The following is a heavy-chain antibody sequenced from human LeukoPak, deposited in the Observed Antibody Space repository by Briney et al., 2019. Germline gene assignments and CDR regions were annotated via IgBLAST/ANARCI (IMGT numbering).Heavy chain of an antibody. CDR2: IYTSGST. CDR3: ARGSAYIRPGEWFDR. V-gene: IGHV4-61*02. Sequence: SETLSLTCTFSGGSNSSGSYYWSWLRQPAGKGLEWIGRIYTSGSTNYNPSLESRVTISVDASKNQFFLKLSSVTAADTAVYYCARGSAYIRPGEWFDRWGQGTLVTVSS. J-gene: IGHJ5*02. CDR1: GGSNSSGSYY. D-gene: IGHD3-16*01.